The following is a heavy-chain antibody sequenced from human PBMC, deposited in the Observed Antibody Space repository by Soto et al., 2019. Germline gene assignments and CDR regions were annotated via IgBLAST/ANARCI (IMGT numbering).Heavy chain of an antibody. V-gene: IGHV1-3*01. J-gene: IGHJ4*02. CDR2: INAGNGNT. Sequence: ASVKVSCKASGYTFTSYAMHWVRQAPGQRLEWMGWINAGNGNTKYSQKFQGRVTITRDTSASTAYMELSSLRSEDTAVYYCARPLAPRTYYYDSSGYYYLPDYWGQGTLVTVS. D-gene: IGHD3-22*01. CDR1: GYTFTSYA. CDR3: ARPLAPRTYYYDSSGYYYLPDY.